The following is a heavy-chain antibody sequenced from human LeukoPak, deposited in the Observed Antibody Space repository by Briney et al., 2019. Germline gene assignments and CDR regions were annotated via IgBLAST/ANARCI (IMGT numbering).Heavy chain of an antibody. V-gene: IGHV3-23*01. CDR3: AKDQRPDSGYDIDS. J-gene: IGHJ4*02. Sequence: GGSLRLSCAASGFSFNTYSMSWVRQAPRKGLEWVSIIYPSGDTIYYADSVKGRFIISRDNSKNTLYLQMYSPRAEDTAVYYCAKDQRPDSGYDIDSWGQGTLVTVSS. CDR2: IYPSGDTI. CDR1: GFSFNTYS. D-gene: IGHD5-12*01.